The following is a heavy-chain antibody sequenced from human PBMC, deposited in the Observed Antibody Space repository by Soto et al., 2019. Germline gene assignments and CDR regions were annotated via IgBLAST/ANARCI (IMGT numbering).Heavy chain of an antibody. V-gene: IGHV4-31*03. CDR2: IYSSGNT. D-gene: IGHD4-17*01. Sequence: PSETLSLTCTVSGGSISSSDYYWSWIRQPPGKGLEWIGYIYSSGNTYYNPSLKSRLTISVDTSKNQFSLKLNSVTAADTALYYCARGLSATTVVTCYFDYXGQGTLVTVYS. J-gene: IGHJ4*02. CDR1: GGSISSSDYY. CDR3: ARGLSATTVVTCYFDY.